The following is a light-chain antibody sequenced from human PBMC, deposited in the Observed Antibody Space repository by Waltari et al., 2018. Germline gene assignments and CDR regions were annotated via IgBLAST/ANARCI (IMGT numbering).Light chain of an antibody. V-gene: IGLV3-1*01. CDR2: QDS. CDR3: QAWDSSTEV. Sequence: SYELTQPPSVSVSPGQTASITCSGDKLGANYACWYQQKPGQSPVLVIYQDSKRPSGIPERFSGSNSGNTATLTISGTQAMDEADYYCQAWDSSTEVFGTGTKVTVL. J-gene: IGLJ1*01. CDR1: KLGANY.